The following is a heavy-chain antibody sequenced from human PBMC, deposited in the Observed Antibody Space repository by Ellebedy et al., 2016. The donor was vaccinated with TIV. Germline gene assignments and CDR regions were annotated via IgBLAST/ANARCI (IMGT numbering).Heavy chain of an antibody. V-gene: IGHV4-59*12. CDR3: AREGVSIFGILLSPGSLDV. CDR2: ISYSGVS. Sequence: MPSETLSLTCTVSGGSLSSYYWSWIRQPPGKGLEWIGYISYSGVSNYNPSLGSRFTLSLDTSTNQFSLRLTSVTATDSAIYYCAREGVSIFGILLSPGSLDVWGQGTTVTVSS. D-gene: IGHD3-3*01. J-gene: IGHJ6*02. CDR1: GGSLSSYY.